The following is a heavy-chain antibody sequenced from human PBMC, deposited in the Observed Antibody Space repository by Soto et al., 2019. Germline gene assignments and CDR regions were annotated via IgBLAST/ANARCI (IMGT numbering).Heavy chain of an antibody. CDR2: ISYDGSNK. D-gene: IGHD2-15*01. J-gene: IGHJ6*02. CDR3: ARGSTLLQERHYYYYYGMDV. V-gene: IGHV3-30-3*01. Sequence: QLQLVESGGGVVQPGRSLRLSCAASGFTFSSYAMHWVRQAPGKGLEWVAVISYDGSNKYYADSVKGRFTISRDNSKNTLYLQMNSLRAEDTAVYYCARGSTLLQERHYYYYYGMDVWGQGTTVTVSS. CDR1: GFTFSSYA.